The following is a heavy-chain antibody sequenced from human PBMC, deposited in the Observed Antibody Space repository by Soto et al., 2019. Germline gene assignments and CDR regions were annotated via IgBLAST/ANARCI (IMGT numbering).Heavy chain of an antibody. CDR1: GFTVSNNY. J-gene: IGHJ4*02. CDR3: GARPGGGGY. V-gene: IGHV3-53*01. D-gene: IGHD3-10*01. Sequence: EVQLVESGGGLIQPGGSLRLSCAVSGFTVSNNYMSWVRQAPGKGLEGVSVIYSGGYTAYGDSVKGRFTISRDNSNTTPDLQKNSLRAGDTSGFSGGARPGGGGYWGQGTLVTVSS. CDR2: IYSGGYT.